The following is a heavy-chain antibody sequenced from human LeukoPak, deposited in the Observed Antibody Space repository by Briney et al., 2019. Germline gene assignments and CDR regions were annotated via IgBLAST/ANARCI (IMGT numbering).Heavy chain of an antibody. Sequence: GGSLRLSCAASGFTFSSYAMSWVRQAPGKGLEWVSAISGSGGSTYYADSVKGRFTISRDNSKNTLYLHMNSLRAEDTAVYYCGKGQRYYFDSSGQYYLDYWGQGTLVTVSS. J-gene: IGHJ4*02. CDR1: GFTFSSYA. V-gene: IGHV3-23*01. D-gene: IGHD3-22*01. CDR2: ISGSGGST. CDR3: GKGQRYYFDSSGQYYLDY.